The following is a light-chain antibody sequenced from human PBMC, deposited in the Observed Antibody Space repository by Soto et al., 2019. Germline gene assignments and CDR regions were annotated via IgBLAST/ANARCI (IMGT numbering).Light chain of an antibody. J-gene: IGKJ2*01. Sequence: DIQMTQSPSTLSASVGDRVTITCRASQSINRWLAWYQQKPGKAPKLLIYKASTLESGVPSRFSGGGIGTEFSLSISSLQPDDFATDNCQQYSTYPYIFGQGTKVEIK. CDR3: QQYSTYPYI. CDR2: KAS. CDR1: QSINRW. V-gene: IGKV1-5*03.